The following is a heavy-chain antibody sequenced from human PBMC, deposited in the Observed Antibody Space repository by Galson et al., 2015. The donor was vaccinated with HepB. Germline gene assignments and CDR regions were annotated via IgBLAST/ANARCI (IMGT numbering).Heavy chain of an antibody. V-gene: IGHV3-11*01. CDR1: GFTFSDYY. CDR3: ARFRYCNRDPCRSVDS. D-gene: IGHD2/OR15-2a*01. CDR2: ISASGTDT. J-gene: IGHJ5*01. Sequence: SLRLSCAASGFTFSDYYMSWIRQAPGKGLEWISYISASGTDTYYADSVKGRFTISRDNDRNSLYLQMSSLRAEDTAVYYCARFRYCNRDPCRSVDSWGQGTLVAVSS.